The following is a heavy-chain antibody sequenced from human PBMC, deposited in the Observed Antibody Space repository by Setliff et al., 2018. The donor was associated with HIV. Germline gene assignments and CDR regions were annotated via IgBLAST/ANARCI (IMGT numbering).Heavy chain of an antibody. D-gene: IGHD3-22*01. CDR3: ARGLSFYDPGGFDY. CDR1: GGSISSYY. V-gene: IGHV4-4*09. Sequence: SETLSLTCTVSGGSISSYYWSWIRQPPGKGLEWIGYIYTSGSVSYNPSLNSRVTISVDTSKNRFSLKVNSVTAADTAVYYCARGLSFYDPGGFDYWGQGTLVTVSS. CDR2: IYTSGSV. J-gene: IGHJ4*02.